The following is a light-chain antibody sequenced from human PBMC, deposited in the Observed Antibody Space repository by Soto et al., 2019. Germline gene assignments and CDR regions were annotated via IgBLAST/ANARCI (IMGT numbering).Light chain of an antibody. J-gene: IGLJ3*02. CDR3: SLYTTSNTRV. CDR1: SSDVGGYNY. V-gene: IGLV2-14*01. Sequence: QSALTQPASVSGSPGQSITISCTGTSSDVGGYNYVSWYQQHPGKAPKLMIYEVSNRPSGVSNRFSGSKSGNTASLTISGLQAEDEADYYCSLYTTSNTRVFGGGTKVTVL. CDR2: EVS.